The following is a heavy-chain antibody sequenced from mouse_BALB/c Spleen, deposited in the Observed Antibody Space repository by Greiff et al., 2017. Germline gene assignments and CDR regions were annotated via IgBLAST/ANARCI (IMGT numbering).Heavy chain of an antibody. D-gene: IGHD2-1*01. CDR1: GFTFSSYT. V-gene: IGHV5-6-4*01. Sequence: EVKLVESGGGLVKPGGSLKLSCAASGFTFSSYTMSWVRQTPEKRLEWVATISSGGSYTYYPDSVKGRFTISRDNAKNTLYLQMSSLKSEDTAMYYCTGIYYDWYFDVWGAGTTVTVSS. CDR2: ISSGGSYT. CDR3: TGIYYDWYFDV. J-gene: IGHJ1*01.